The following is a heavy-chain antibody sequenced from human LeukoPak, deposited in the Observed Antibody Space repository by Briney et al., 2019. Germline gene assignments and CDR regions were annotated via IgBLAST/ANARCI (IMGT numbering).Heavy chain of an antibody. Sequence: SVKVSCKASGYTFTSFHMHWVRQAPGQGLEWMGGIIPIFGTANYAQKFQGRVTITADESTSTAYMELSSLRSEDTAVYYCARDYGDYPVGFDYWGQGTLVTVSS. CDR3: ARDYGDYPVGFDY. CDR2: IIPIFGTA. J-gene: IGHJ4*02. V-gene: IGHV1-69*13. CDR1: GYTFTSFH. D-gene: IGHD4-17*01.